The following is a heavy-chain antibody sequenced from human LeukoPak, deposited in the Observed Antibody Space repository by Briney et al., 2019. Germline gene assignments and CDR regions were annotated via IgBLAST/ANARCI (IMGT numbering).Heavy chain of an antibody. J-gene: IGHJ5*02. CDR3: ASHLTAQHCSSTSCPT. D-gene: IGHD2-2*01. CDR2: IYPGDSDT. V-gene: IGHV5-51*01. Sequence: GESLKISCKGSGYSFTSYWIGWVRQMPGKGLEWMGIIYPGDSDTRYSPSFQGQVTISADKSISTAYLQWSSLKASDTAMYYCASHLTAQHCSSTSCPTWGQGTLVTVSS. CDR1: GYSFTSYW.